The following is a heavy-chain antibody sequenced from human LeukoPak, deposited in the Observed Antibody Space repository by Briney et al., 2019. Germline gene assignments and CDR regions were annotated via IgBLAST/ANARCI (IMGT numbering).Heavy chain of an antibody. CDR3: ARVHPTTVGYDAFDI. CDR1: GFTVSSNY. Sequence: GGSLRLSCAVSGFTVSSNYMSWVRQAPGKGLEWVSVIYSGGSTYYADSVKGRFTISRDNSKNTLYLQMNSLRAEDTAVYYCARVHPTTVGYDAFDIWGQGTMVTVSS. D-gene: IGHD4-23*01. CDR2: IYSGGST. J-gene: IGHJ3*02. V-gene: IGHV3-53*01.